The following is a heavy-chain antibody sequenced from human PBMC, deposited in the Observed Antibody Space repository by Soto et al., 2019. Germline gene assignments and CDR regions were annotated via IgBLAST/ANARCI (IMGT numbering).Heavy chain of an antibody. CDR1: GYIFANYP. CDR3: ARVVRQFSGSGDNWFDP. V-gene: IGHV1-3*01. CDR2: INPGNGNT. Sequence: QVQLVQSGAEMKRPGASVTVSCTASGYIFANYPMQWVRQAPGQGLEWMGWINPGNGNTKYSKKSQGRLTITRDTSANTIYIELSSLTSKVTAMYYCARVVRQFSGSGDNWFDPSGQGTLVTVSS. J-gene: IGHJ5*02. D-gene: IGHD3-10*01.